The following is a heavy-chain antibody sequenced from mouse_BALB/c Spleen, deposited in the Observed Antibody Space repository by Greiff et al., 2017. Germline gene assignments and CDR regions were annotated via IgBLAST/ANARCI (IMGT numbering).Heavy chain of an antibody. CDR2: IDPANGNT. J-gene: IGHJ3*01. V-gene: IGHV14-3*02. Sequence: EVQLVESGAELVKPGASVKLSCTASGFNIKDTYMHWVKQRPEQGLEWIGRIDPANGNTKYDPKFQGKATITADTSSNTAYLQLSSLTSEDTAVYYCARRFPFAYWGQGTLVTVSA. CDR3: ARRFPFAY. CDR1: GFNIKDTY.